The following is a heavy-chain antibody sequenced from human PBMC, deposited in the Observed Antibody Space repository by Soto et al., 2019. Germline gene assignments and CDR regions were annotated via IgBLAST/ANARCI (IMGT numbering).Heavy chain of an antibody. Sequence: QVQLQESGPGLVKPSQTLSLTCTVSGGSISSGGYYWSWIRQHPGKGLEWIGYTSYSGSTYYNPSPXSXITISVDTSKNPSSLKLSSVTAADTAIYYCARSVFPWGQGTLVTVSS. CDR2: TSYSGST. CDR3: ARSVFP. V-gene: IGHV4-31*03. J-gene: IGHJ5*02. CDR1: GGSISSGGYY.